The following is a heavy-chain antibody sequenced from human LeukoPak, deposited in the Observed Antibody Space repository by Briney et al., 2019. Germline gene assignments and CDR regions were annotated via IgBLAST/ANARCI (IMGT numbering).Heavy chain of an antibody. CDR3: ARYSTNWGWFDP. J-gene: IGHJ5*02. CDR2: ISTSGST. D-gene: IGHD6-13*01. Sequence: RPSQTLSLTCTVSGGSISSSIYAWNWIRQPAEKGLEGIGRISTSGSTNYNPSLMSRITISVDTSKNQFPLRLSSVTAADTAVYYCARYSTNWGWFDPWGQGTLVTVSS. V-gene: IGHV4-61*02. CDR1: GGSISSSIYA.